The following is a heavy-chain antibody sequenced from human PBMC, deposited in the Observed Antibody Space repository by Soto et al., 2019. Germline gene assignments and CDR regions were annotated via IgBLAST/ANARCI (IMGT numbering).Heavy chain of an antibody. CDR1: GGSISSYC. CDR3: ARDGGFYYGMDV. CDR2: IYYSGST. V-gene: IGHV4-59*01. D-gene: IGHD3-3*01. Sequence: LETLCLTCTVSGGSISSYCWRRIRQPPGKGLEWIGYIYYSGSTNYNPSRKSRVTISVDTSKNQFSLKLSSVIAADTAVYYCARDGGFYYGMDVWGQGTTVTVSS. J-gene: IGHJ6*02.